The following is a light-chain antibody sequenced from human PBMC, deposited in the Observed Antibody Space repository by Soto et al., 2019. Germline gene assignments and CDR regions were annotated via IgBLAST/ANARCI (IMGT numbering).Light chain of an antibody. V-gene: IGLV2-18*01. CDR2: DVN. Sequence: QSAVTQPPSVSGSPGQSVTISCTGTTSDIDNYDSVSWYQQAPGTAPKLIIYDVNNRPSGAPDRFSGSTSGNTASLTISRLQAEDETDYFCSLYTSNGSLIFGPGTKATAL. CDR1: TSDIDNYDS. J-gene: IGLJ1*01. CDR3: SLYTSNGSLI.